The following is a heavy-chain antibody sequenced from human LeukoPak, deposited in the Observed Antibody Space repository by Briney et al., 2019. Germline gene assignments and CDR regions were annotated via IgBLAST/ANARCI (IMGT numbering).Heavy chain of an antibody. V-gene: IGHV3-21*01. CDR2: ISSSSSYI. J-gene: IGHJ4*02. Sequence: PGGSLRLSCAASGFTFSSYSMNWVRQAPGKGLEWDSSISSSSSYIYYADSVKGRFTISRDNAKNSLYLQMNSLRAEDTAVYYCARDPGYSGYDYGSYWGQGTLVTVSS. D-gene: IGHD5-12*01. CDR1: GFTFSSYS. CDR3: ARDPGYSGYDYGSY.